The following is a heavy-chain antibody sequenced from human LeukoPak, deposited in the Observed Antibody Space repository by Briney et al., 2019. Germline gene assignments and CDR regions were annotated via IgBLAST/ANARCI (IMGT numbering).Heavy chain of an antibody. Sequence: SVTVSCKASGGTFSSYAISWVRQAPGQGLEWMGGIIPIFGTANYAQKLQGRVTITADESTSTAYMELSSLRSEDTAVYYCARGVDIVVVPAATNWFDPWGQGTVGTVSS. J-gene: IGHJ5*02. D-gene: IGHD2-2*03. CDR2: IIPIFGTA. CDR1: GGTFSSYA. V-gene: IGHV1-69*01. CDR3: ARGVDIVVVPAATNWFDP.